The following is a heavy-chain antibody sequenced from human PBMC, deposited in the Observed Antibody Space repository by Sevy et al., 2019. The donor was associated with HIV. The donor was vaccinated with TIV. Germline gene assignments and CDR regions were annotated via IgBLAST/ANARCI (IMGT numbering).Heavy chain of an antibody. D-gene: IGHD3-10*01. J-gene: IGHJ5*02. CDR2: ISSSSSYT. CDR3: ARGPRYYYGSGSYYRGKTTWFDP. CDR1: GFTFSDYY. V-gene: IGHV3-11*06. Sequence: GGSLRLSCAASGFTFSDYYMSWIRQAPGKGLEWVSYISSSSSYTNYADSVKGRFTISRDKAKNSLYLQMNSLRAVDTAGYYCARGPRYYYGSGSYYRGKTTWFDPWGQGTLVTVSS.